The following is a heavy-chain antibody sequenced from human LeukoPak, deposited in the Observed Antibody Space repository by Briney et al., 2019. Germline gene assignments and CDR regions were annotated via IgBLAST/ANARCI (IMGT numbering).Heavy chain of an antibody. V-gene: IGHV3-20*01. J-gene: IGHJ4*02. Sequence: GGSLRLSCAASGFTFDDYGMSWVRPAPGKGLEWGSGINWNGGSTVYAASVKGRFTISRDNAKNSLYLQMNSLRAEDTALYHCARCFRLRSGWCDYWGQGTLVTVSS. CDR1: GFTFDDYG. CDR3: ARCFRLRSGWCDY. D-gene: IGHD6-19*01. CDR2: INWNGGST.